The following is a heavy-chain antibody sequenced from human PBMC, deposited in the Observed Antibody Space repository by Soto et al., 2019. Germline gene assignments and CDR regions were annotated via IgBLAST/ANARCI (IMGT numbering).Heavy chain of an antibody. J-gene: IGHJ5*02. CDR2: IIHIFGAT. V-gene: IGHV1-69*12. Sequence: QVQLVQSGAEVRKPGSSVKVSCKASGGTFSNSAITWVRQAPGQGLEWVGGIIHIFGATNYAQKFQGRVTITADESTSTAYMELSSLTSEDTAVYYCARDGDLRSDFWSGPLGGGWFAPWGQGTLVTVSS. D-gene: IGHD3-3*01. CDR1: GGTFSNSA. CDR3: ARDGDLRSDFWSGPLGGGWFAP.